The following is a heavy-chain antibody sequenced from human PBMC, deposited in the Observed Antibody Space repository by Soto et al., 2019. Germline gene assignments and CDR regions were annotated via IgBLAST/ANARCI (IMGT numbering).Heavy chain of an antibody. J-gene: IGHJ4*02. CDR2: IIPIFGTA. Sequence: SVKVSCKASGGTFSSYAISWVRQAPGQGLEWMGGIIPIFGTANYAQKFQGRVTITADESTSTAYMELSSLRPEATAGYYCARGEERWLQFLPYDYWGQGTLVTVSS. CDR1: GGTFSSYA. CDR3: ARGEERWLQFLPYDY. V-gene: IGHV1-69*13. D-gene: IGHD5-12*01.